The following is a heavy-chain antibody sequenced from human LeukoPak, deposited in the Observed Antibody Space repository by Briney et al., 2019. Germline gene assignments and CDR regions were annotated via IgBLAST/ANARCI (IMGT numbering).Heavy chain of an antibody. D-gene: IGHD6-19*01. J-gene: IGHJ3*02. CDR3: ARGSTGYSSGWYLSAFDI. CDR2: INPNSGGT. V-gene: IGHV1-2*02. Sequence: ASVKVSCKASGYTFNGYYIHWVRQAPGQGLEWMGWINPNSGGTNYAQKFQGRVTMTRDTSISTAYMELSRLRSDDTAVYYCARGSTGYSSGWYLSAFDIWGQGTMVTVSS. CDR1: GYTFNGYY.